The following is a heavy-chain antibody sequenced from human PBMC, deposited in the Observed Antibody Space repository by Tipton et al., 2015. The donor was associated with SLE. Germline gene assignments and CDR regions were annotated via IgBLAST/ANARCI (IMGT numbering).Heavy chain of an antibody. J-gene: IGHJ6*03. CDR3: ARGVWGSDYYYYYMDV. Sequence: TLSLTCTVSDGSISDYYWTWIRQPAGEGLEWIGRIYASGSTNYNPSLRSRAAMSVDTSKSHFSLKLSSVTAADTAVYYCARGVWGSDYYYYYMDVWGKGTTVTVSS. V-gene: IGHV4-4*07. CDR2: IYASGST. D-gene: IGHD7-27*01. CDR1: DGSISDYY.